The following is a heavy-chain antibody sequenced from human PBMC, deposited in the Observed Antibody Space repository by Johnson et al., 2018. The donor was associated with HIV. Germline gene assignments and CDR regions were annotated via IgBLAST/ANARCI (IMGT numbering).Heavy chain of an antibody. CDR3: AKFASSTRTTGGDAFDI. D-gene: IGHD4-11*01. V-gene: IGHV3-33*06. CDR1: GFTFSRYG. CDR2: IWYDGSNK. Sequence: QVQLVESGGGLVQPGRSLRLSCAASGFTFSRYGIHWVRQAPGKGLEWVAVIWYDGSNKYYADSVKGRFTISRDNSKNTLYLQMNSLRAEDTAVYYCAKFASSTRTTGGDAFDIWGQGTMVTVSS. J-gene: IGHJ3*02.